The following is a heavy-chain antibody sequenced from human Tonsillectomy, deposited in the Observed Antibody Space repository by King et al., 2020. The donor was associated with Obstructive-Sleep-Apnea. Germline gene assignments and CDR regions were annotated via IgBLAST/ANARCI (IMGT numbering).Heavy chain of an antibody. D-gene: IGHD3-10*01. Sequence: QLQESGPGLVKPSETLSLTCSVSGGSMSSFYWSWIRQAAGKGLEWIGRIYTSGSTNYNPSLQSRVTLSVDTSNNQISLKLSSVTAADTAVYYCAREESAYYGAGPMDVWGQGTTVTVSS. J-gene: IGHJ6*02. CDR2: IYTSGST. V-gene: IGHV4-4*07. CDR1: GGSMSSFY. CDR3: AREESAYYGAGPMDV.